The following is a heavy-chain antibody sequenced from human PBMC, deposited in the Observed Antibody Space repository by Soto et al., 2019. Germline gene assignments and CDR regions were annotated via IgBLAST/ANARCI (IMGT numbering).Heavy chain of an antibody. CDR2: INPADSET. Sequence: GESLKISCKGSGYNFITYWIAWVRQKPGKGLEWMGIINPADSETKYSPSFQGQVTISVDKSINTAYLQWSSLKASDTAMYYCARLGQGGYVQGMDVWGQGTTVTVSS. D-gene: IGHD5-12*01. CDR3: ARLGQGGYVQGMDV. V-gene: IGHV5-51*01. CDR1: GYNFITYW. J-gene: IGHJ6*02.